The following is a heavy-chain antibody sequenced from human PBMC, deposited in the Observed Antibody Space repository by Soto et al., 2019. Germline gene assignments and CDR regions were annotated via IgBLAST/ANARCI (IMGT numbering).Heavy chain of an antibody. CDR3: VKDLEGSGWAFYFDY. V-gene: IGHV4-39*02. Sequence: SETLSLTCTVSGGSISSSSYYWAWIRQPPGKGLEWIGTIYYSGTTYYNPSLKSRVTISVDTSKNTLYLQMSSLRAEDTAVYYCVKDLEGSGWAFYFDYWGQGTLVTVS. CDR1: GGSISSSSYY. D-gene: IGHD6-19*01. CDR2: IYYSGTT. J-gene: IGHJ4*02.